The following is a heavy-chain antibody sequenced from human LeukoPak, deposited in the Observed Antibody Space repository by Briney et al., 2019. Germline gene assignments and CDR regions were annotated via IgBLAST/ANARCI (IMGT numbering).Heavy chain of an antibody. CDR1: GYTFTGYY. CDR3: YCEGDCSSTSCPVDY. J-gene: IGHJ4*02. CDR2: INPNSGGT. V-gene: IGHV1-2*02. D-gene: IGHD2-2*01. Sequence: ASVKVSCKASGYTFTGYYMHWVRQAPGQGLEWMGWINPNSGGTNYAQKFQGRVTMTRDTFISTAYMELSRLRSDDTAVYYCYCEGDCSSTSCPVDYWGQGTLVTVSS.